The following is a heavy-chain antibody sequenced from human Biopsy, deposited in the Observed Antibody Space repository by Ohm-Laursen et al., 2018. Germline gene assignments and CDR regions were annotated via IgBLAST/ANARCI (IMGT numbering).Heavy chain of an antibody. J-gene: IGHJ3*02. V-gene: IGHV4-59*08. Sequence: TLSLTCAVSGGSISGSSWSWIRQAPGKGLEWIGYISYSRDTNYNPSLKSRITISVDTSKNQFSLKPTSVTAADAAVYYCARRIPDYGSGSYFDAFDIWGRGTMVTVSS. CDR1: GGSISGSS. D-gene: IGHD3-10*01. CDR3: ARRIPDYGSGSYFDAFDI. CDR2: ISYSRDT.